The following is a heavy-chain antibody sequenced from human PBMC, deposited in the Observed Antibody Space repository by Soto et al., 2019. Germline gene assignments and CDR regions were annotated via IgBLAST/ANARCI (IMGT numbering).Heavy chain of an antibody. D-gene: IGHD4-17*01. CDR1: GDRVSSNSAA. V-gene: IGHV6-1*01. CDR2: TYYRSKWYN. Sequence: QSQTLSLTCAISGDRVSSNSAAWNWIRQSPSRGLEWLGRTYYRSKWYNDYAVSVKSRITINPDTSKNQFSLQLNSVTPEDAAVYYCARGLGYGDYGRYYYYMDVWGKGTTVTVSS. CDR3: ARGLGYGDYGRYYYYMDV. J-gene: IGHJ6*03.